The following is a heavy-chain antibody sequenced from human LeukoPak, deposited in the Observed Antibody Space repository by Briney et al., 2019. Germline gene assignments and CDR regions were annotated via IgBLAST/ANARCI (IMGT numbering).Heavy chain of an antibody. J-gene: IGHJ4*02. Sequence: GGSLRLSCAASGFTFSSYAMSWVRQAPGKGLEWVSAISGSGGSTYYADSVKGRFTISRDNSKNTLYLQMNSLRAEDTAVYYCAKDRRFGVVILGASSDYWGQGTLVTVSS. CDR1: GFTFSSYA. V-gene: IGHV3-23*01. D-gene: IGHD3-3*01. CDR2: ISGSGGST. CDR3: AKDRRFGVVILGASSDY.